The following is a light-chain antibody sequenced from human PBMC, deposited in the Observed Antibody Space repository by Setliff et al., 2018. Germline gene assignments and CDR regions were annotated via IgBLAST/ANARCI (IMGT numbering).Light chain of an antibody. V-gene: IGLV2-14*03. J-gene: IGLJ1*01. CDR3: CSYTGTSTPYV. Sequence: QSVLTQPASVSGSPGQSITISCTGTSSDVGGYNLVSWYQQHPGKVPRLMIYDVSNRPSGVSDRFSGSKSGNTASLTISGLQAEDEADYYCCSYTGTSTPYVFGTGTKVTVL. CDR2: DVS. CDR1: SSDVGGYNL.